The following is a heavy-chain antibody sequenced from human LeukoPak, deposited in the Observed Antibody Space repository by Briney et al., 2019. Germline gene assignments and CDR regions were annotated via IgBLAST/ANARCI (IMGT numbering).Heavy chain of an antibody. D-gene: IGHD3-22*01. CDR2: ISSSSSYI. Sequence: GGSLRLSCAASGFTFSSYSMNWVRQAPGKGLEWVSSISSSSSYIYYADSVKGRFTISRDNTKNSLYLQMNSLRAEDTAVYYCACPYHRDYYDSSGYYWWGQGTLVTVSS. CDR3: ACPYHRDYYDSSGYYW. J-gene: IGHJ4*02. CDR1: GFTFSSYS. V-gene: IGHV3-21*01.